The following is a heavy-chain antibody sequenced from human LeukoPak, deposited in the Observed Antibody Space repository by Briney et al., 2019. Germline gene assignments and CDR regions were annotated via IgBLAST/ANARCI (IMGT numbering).Heavy chain of an antibody. CDR2: IYTSGST. D-gene: IGHD2-2*02. CDR1: GGSISSGGYY. V-gene: IGHV4-61*02. CDR3: ARHIPYYYYMDV. Sequence: SETLSLTCTVSGGSISSGGYYWSWIRRPAGKGLEWIGRIYTSGSTNYNPSLKSRVTMSVDTSKNQFSLKLSSVTAADTAVYYCARHIPYYYYMDVSGKGTTVTVSS. J-gene: IGHJ6*03.